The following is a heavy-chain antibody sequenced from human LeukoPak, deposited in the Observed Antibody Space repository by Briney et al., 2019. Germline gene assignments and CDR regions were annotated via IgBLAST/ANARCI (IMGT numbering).Heavy chain of an antibody. Sequence: PGGSLRLSCAASGFTFSTYDMTWVRQAPGKGLEWVSSISGSGGSTYYADSVKGRFTISRDNSKNTVYLQMNSLRAEDTAVYYCAKDRSCTNDVCHGDFDYWGQGTLVTVSS. CDR1: GFTFSTYD. D-gene: IGHD2-8*01. CDR2: ISGSGGST. CDR3: AKDRSCTNDVCHGDFDY. V-gene: IGHV3-23*01. J-gene: IGHJ4*02.